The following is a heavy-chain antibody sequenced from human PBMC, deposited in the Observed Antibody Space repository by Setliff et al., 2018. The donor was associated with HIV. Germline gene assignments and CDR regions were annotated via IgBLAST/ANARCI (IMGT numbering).Heavy chain of an antibody. Sequence: PSETLSLTCTVSGGSISSYSWSWIRQPPGKGLEWIGYIYYSGSTNYNPSLKSRVTISVDTSKNQFSLKLSSVTAADTAVYYCARDLWNYGIDSWGQGTLVTVSS. CDR1: GGSISSYS. D-gene: IGHD1-7*01. V-gene: IGHV4-59*01. CDR2: IYYSGST. J-gene: IGHJ5*01. CDR3: ARDLWNYGIDS.